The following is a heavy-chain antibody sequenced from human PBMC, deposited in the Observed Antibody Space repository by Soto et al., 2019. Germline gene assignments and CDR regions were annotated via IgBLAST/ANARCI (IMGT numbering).Heavy chain of an antibody. CDR3: ARKAWVRFDY. Sequence: PSETLSLTCAVSGDSISSSVWWTWVRPPPGKGLEWIGEVFHTGNTNYNPSLKSRVTMSVDKSTNEFSLKVTSVTAADTAIYYCARKAWVRFDYWGQGALVTVSS. CDR1: GDSISSSVW. D-gene: IGHD7-27*01. V-gene: IGHV4-4*02. CDR2: VFHTGNT. J-gene: IGHJ4*02.